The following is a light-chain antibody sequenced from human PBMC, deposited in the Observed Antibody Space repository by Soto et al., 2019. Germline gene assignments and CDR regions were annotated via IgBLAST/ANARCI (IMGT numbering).Light chain of an antibody. J-gene: IGKJ1*01. CDR1: QSVPSSS. CDR3: QQYGSAPWT. V-gene: IGKV3-20*01. Sequence: EIVLTQSPGTLSLSPGERATLSCRASQSVPSSSLAWYQQKPGQTPRLLISVASSRATGIPGRVSGSGSGTDFTLTINRLEPEDFALYYCQQYGSAPWTFGQGTKVEIK. CDR2: VAS.